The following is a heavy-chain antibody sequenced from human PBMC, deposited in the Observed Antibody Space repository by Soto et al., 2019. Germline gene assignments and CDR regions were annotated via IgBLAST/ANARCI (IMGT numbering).Heavy chain of an antibody. J-gene: IGHJ5*02. CDR2: IKSKTDGGTT. V-gene: IGHV3-15*01. D-gene: IGHD3-16*01. CDR3: THSWGIYINWFDP. Sequence: NPGGSLRLSCAASGFTFSNAWMSWVRQAPGKGLEWVGRIKSKTDGGTTDYAAPVKGRLTISRDDSKNTLYLQMNSLKTEDTAVYYCTHSWGIYINWFDPWGQGTLVTVSS. CDR1: GFTFSNAW.